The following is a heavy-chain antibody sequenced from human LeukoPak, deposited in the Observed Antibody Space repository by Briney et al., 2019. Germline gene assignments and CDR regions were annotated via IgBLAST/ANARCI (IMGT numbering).Heavy chain of an antibody. J-gene: IGHJ4*02. CDR2: INHSGST. CDR1: GGSFSGYY. Sequence: SETLSLTCAVYGGSFSGYYWSWIRQPPGKGLEWIGEINHSGSTNYNPSLKSRVTISVDTSKNQFSLKLNSVTAADTAVYYCARATWELPTFDYWGQGTLVTVSS. V-gene: IGHV4-34*01. D-gene: IGHD1-26*01. CDR3: ARATWELPTFDY.